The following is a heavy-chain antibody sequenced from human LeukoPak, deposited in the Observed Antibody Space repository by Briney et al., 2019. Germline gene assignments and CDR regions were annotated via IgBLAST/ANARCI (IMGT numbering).Heavy chain of an antibody. V-gene: IGHV1-2*02. J-gene: IGHJ4*02. D-gene: IGHD2-15*01. CDR3: AREGYCSGGGCLDY. Sequence: ASVKVSCKASGYSFTGYYMHWVRQAPGQGLEWMGWINPNSGGTNYAQKFQGRVTMTRDTSISTAYMDLSSLRSDDTAVDYCAREGYCSGGGCLDYWGQGTLVTVSS. CDR2: INPNSGGT. CDR1: GYSFTGYY.